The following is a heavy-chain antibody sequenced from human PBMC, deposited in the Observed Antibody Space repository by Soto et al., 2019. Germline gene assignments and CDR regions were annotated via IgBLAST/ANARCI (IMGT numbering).Heavy chain of an antibody. CDR3: ARDGPVPDDFWSGYYEYYYYYGMDV. CDR1: GFTFSSYA. V-gene: IGHV3-30-3*01. CDR2: ISYDGSNK. Sequence: GGSLRLSCAASGFTFSSYAMHWVRQAPGKGLEWVAVISYDGSNKYYADSVKGRFTISRDNSKNTLYLQMNSLRAEDTTVYYCARDGPVPDDFWSGYYEYYYYYGMDVWGQGTTVTVSS. D-gene: IGHD3-3*01. J-gene: IGHJ6*02.